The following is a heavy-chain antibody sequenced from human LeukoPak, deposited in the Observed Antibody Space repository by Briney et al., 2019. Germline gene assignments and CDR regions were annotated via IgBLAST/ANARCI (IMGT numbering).Heavy chain of an antibody. V-gene: IGHV3-72*01. CDR3: ASIYCGGDCYPGY. CDR1: GFTFSDHY. CDR2: TRNKANSYTT. J-gene: IGHJ4*02. Sequence: GGSLRLSCAASGFTFSDHYMDWVRQAPGKGLERVGRTRNKANSYTTEYAASVKGRFTISRDDSKNSLYLQMNSPKTEDTAVYYCASIYCGGDCYPGYWGQGTLVTVSS. D-gene: IGHD2-21*02.